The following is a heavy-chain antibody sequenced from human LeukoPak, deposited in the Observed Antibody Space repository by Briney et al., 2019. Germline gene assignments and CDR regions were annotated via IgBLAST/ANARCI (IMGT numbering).Heavy chain of an antibody. J-gene: IGHJ5*02. Sequence: SETLSLTCAVYGGSFSGYYWSWIRQPPGKGLEWIGEINHSGSTNYNPSLKSRVTISVDTSKNQFSLKLSSVTAADTAVYYCARARPIIRWSVAVAATTFNWFDPWGQGTLVTVSS. CDR1: GGSFSGYY. CDR2: INHSGST. CDR3: ARARPIIRWSVAVAATTFNWFDP. V-gene: IGHV4-34*01. D-gene: IGHD2-15*01.